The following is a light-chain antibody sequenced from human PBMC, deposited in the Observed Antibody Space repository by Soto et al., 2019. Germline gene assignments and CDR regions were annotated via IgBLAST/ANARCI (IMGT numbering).Light chain of an antibody. CDR2: GAS. CDR3: QQHGSSPIT. Sequence: EIVLTQSPGTLSLSPGERATLSCRASQSVSSSYLAWYQQKPGQAPRLLIYGASSRATGIPDRFSGSGSGTDFTLTISRLEPEYFAVYYCQQHGSSPITFGQGPRLEIK. J-gene: IGKJ5*01. CDR1: QSVSSSY. V-gene: IGKV3-20*01.